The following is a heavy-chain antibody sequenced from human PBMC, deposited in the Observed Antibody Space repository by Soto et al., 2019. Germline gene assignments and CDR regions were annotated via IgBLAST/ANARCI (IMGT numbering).Heavy chain of an antibody. D-gene: IGHD6-13*01. Sequence: PSETLSLTCAVYGGSFSGYYWSWIRQPPGKGLEWIGGINHSGSTNYNPSLKSRVTISVDTSKNQFSLKLSSVTAADTAVYYCARGPRRAAAGSRWGRNYYYYGMDVWGQGTTVTASS. CDR3: ARGPRRAAAGSRWGRNYYYYGMDV. CDR2: INHSGST. V-gene: IGHV4-34*01. CDR1: GGSFSGYY. J-gene: IGHJ6*02.